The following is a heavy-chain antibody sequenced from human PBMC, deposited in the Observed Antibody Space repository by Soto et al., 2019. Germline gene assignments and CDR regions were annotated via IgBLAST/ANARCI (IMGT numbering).Heavy chain of an antibody. Sequence: QVQLVESGGGVVQPGRSLRLSCAASGFTFSSYAMHWVRQAPGKGLEWVAVISYDGSNKYYADSVKGRFTISRDNSKNTLYLQMNSLRAEDTAVYYCAREYCISTSCYYYYGMDVWGQGTTVTVSS. J-gene: IGHJ6*02. V-gene: IGHV3-30-3*01. CDR3: AREYCISTSCYYYYGMDV. CDR1: GFTFSSYA. CDR2: ISYDGSNK. D-gene: IGHD2-2*01.